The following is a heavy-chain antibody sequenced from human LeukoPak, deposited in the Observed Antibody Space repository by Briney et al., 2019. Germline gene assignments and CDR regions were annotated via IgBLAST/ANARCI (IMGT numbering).Heavy chain of an antibody. Sequence: GGSLRLSCAASGFTFSSYNMNWVRQAPGKGLEWVSYISSSSAIYYADSVKGRFTISRDNAKDSLYLQMNSLRDEDTAVYYCARDYWYFDWGQGTLVTVSS. J-gene: IGHJ4*02. CDR3: ARDYWYFD. CDR1: GFTFSSYN. CDR2: ISSSSAI. D-gene: IGHD3-9*01. V-gene: IGHV3-48*02.